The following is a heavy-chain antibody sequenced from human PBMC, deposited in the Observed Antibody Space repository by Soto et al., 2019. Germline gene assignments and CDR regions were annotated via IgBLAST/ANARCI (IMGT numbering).Heavy chain of an antibody. D-gene: IGHD1-26*01. Sequence: PGGSLRLCCAASGFTFSSYAMHWVRQAPGKGLEWVAVISYDGSNKYYADSVKGRFTISRDNSKNTLYLQMNSLRAEDTAVYYCARGSREHRVCRYWGQRSLVTGSS. V-gene: IGHV3-30-3*01. J-gene: IGHJ4*02. CDR2: ISYDGSNK. CDR3: ARGSREHRVCRY. CDR1: GFTFSSYA.